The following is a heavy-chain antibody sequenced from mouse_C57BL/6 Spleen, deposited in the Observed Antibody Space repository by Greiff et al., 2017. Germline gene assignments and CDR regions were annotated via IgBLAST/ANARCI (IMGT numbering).Heavy chain of an antibody. Sequence: QVQLKQPGTELVKPGASVKLSCKASGYTFTSYWMHWVKQRPGQGLEWIGNINPSNGGTNYNEKFKSKATLTVDKSSSTAYMQLSSLTSEDSAVYYCARTILANWDFDYWGQGTTLTVSS. CDR2: INPSNGGT. V-gene: IGHV1-53*01. CDR1: GYTFTSYW. CDR3: ARTILANWDFDY. D-gene: IGHD4-1*01. J-gene: IGHJ2*01.